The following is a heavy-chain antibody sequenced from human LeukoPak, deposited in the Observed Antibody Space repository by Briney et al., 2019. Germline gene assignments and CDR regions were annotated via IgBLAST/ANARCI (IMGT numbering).Heavy chain of an antibody. CDR2: ISGSGSTI. CDR1: GFTFSSYD. CDR3: ARDRVVAGGDYMDV. Sequence: GGSLRLSCAVSGFTFSSYDMDWVRQAPGKGLEWVSYISGSGSTIYYADSVKGRFTISRDNAKNSLFLQMNSLRAEDTAVYYCARDRVVAGGDYMDVWGKGTTVTISS. D-gene: IGHD2-15*01. V-gene: IGHV3-48*03. J-gene: IGHJ6*03.